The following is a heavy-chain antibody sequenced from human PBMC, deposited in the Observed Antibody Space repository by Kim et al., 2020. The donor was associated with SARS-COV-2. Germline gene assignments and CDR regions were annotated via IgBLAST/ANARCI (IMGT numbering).Heavy chain of an antibody. J-gene: IGHJ6*02. V-gene: IGHV3-48*02. CDR1: GFTFSSYR. CDR2: ISSSSRTL. CDR3: ARDFRGYDLSTGKPAIFESYGLDV. D-gene: IGHD3-9*01. Sequence: GGSLRLSCAASGFTFSSYRMNWVRQAPGKGLEWLSYISSSSRTLYYADSVKGRFTISRDDVKNSLYLQMISLRDDDTAVYYCARDFRGYDLSTGKPAIFESYGLDVWGQGTTVTVSS.